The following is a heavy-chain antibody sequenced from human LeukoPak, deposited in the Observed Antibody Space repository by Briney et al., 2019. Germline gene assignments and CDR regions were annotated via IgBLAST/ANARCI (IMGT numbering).Heavy chain of an antibody. V-gene: IGHV1-2*02. D-gene: IGHD2-21*02. Sequence: ASVKVSCKASGYTFTGYYMHWVRQAPGQGLEWMGWINPNSGGTNYAQEFQGRVTMTRDTSISTAYMELSRLRSDDTAVYYCARGLDTVVVTATFDYWGQGTLVTVSS. CDR3: ARGLDTVVVTATFDY. J-gene: IGHJ4*02. CDR2: INPNSGGT. CDR1: GYTFTGYY.